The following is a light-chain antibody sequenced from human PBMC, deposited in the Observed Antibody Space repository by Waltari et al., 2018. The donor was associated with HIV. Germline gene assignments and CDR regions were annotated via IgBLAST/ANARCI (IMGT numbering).Light chain of an antibody. CDR2: EVS. CDR1: SSDVGGYNY. CDR3: SSYTSSSTRV. Sequence: QSALTQPASVSGSPGQSITLSCTGTSSDVGGYNYVSWYQQHPGKAPKLMMYEVSNRPSGVSNRFSGSKSGNTASLTISGLQAEDEADYYCSSYTSSSTRVFGGGTNLTVL. J-gene: IGLJ3*02. V-gene: IGLV2-14*01.